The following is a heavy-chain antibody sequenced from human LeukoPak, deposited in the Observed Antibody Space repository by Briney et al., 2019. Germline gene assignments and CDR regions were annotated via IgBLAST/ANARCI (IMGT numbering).Heavy chain of an antibody. CDR3: ARTTPRCGGDCYFYYYYYYMDV. CDR2: ISAYNGNT. CDR1: GYTFTSYV. V-gene: IGHV1-18*01. D-gene: IGHD2-21*01. J-gene: IGHJ6*03. Sequence: ASVKVSCKASGYTFTSYVISWVRQAPGQGLEWMGWISAYNGNTNYAQKLQGRVTMTTDTSTSTAYMELRSLRSDDTAVYYCARTTPRCGGDCYFYYYYYYMDVWGKGTTVNVSS.